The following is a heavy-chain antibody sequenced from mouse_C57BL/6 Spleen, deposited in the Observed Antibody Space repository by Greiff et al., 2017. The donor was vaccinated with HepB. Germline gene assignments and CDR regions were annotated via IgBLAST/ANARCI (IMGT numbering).Heavy chain of an antibody. CDR2: INPSTGGT. D-gene: IGHD1-1*01. V-gene: IGHV1-42*01. J-gene: IGHJ2*01. CDR1: GYSFTGYY. CDR3: ARWVTTVVADY. Sequence: VQLQQSGPELVKPGASVKISCKASGYSFTGYYMNWVKQSPEKSLEWIGEINPSTGGTTYNQKFKAKATLTVDKSSSTAYMQLSSLTSEDSAVYYCARWVTTVVADYWGQGTTLTVSS.